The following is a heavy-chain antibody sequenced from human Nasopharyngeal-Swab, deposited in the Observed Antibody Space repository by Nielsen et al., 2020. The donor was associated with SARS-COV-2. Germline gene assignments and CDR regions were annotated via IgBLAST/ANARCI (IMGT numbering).Heavy chain of an antibody. D-gene: IGHD4-23*01. V-gene: IGHV4-31*02. CDR2: IYYSGST. Sequence: SCTVCGGSISSGGYYWSWIRQHPGKGLEWIGYIYYSGSTYYNPSLKSRVTISVDTSKNQFSLKLSSVTAADTAVYYCAIESGGNSVLGAFDIWGQGTMVTVSS. CDR3: AIESGGNSVLGAFDI. J-gene: IGHJ3*02. CDR1: GGSISSGGYY.